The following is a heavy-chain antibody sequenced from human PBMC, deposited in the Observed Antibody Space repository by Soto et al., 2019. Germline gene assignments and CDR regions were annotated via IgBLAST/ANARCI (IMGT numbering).Heavy chain of an antibody. V-gene: IGHV1-46*01. D-gene: IGHD5-12*01. CDR1: GYTFTSYY. CDR2: INPSGGST. Sequence: QVQLVQSGAEVKKPGASVKVSCKASGYTFTSYYMHWVRQAPGQGLEWMGIINPSGGSTSYAQKFQGRVTMTRDTSTSTVYMELSSLRSEDTAVYYCARVLEMATIHPGAFDIWGQGTMVTVSS. J-gene: IGHJ3*02. CDR3: ARVLEMATIHPGAFDI.